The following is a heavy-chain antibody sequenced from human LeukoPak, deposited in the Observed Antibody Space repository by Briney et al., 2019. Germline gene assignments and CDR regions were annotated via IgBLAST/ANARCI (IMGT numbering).Heavy chain of an antibody. D-gene: IGHD1-26*01. Sequence: PSETLSLTCTVSGVSISSFYWSWLRQPPGKGLECLGYIYYSGSTNYNPSLKSRVTMSVDTSKNQFSLKLSSVTAADTAVYYCARAGYGVGDTAHHYFDYWGQGTLVTVSS. CDR3: ARAGYGVGDTAHHYFDY. V-gene: IGHV4-59*01. CDR1: GVSISSFY. J-gene: IGHJ4*02. CDR2: IYYSGST.